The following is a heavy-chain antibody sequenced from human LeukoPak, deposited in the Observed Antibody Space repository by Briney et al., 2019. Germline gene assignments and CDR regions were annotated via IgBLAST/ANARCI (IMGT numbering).Heavy chain of an antibody. J-gene: IGHJ1*01. D-gene: IGHD1-26*01. V-gene: IGHV3-23*01. Sequence: GGSLRLSCAASGFTFSSYAMSWVRQAPGKGLEWVSAISGSGGSTYYADSVKGRFTISRDNSKNTLYLQMNSLRAEDTAVYYCAKLAGPRTTGVVRATYFQHWGQGTLVTVSS. CDR3: AKLAGPRTTGVVRATYFQH. CDR2: ISGSGGST. CDR1: GFTFSSYA.